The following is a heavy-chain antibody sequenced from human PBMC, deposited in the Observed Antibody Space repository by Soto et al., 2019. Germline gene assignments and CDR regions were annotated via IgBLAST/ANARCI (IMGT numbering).Heavy chain of an antibody. J-gene: IGHJ6*02. CDR2: TTSQSYGGTT. D-gene: IGHD3-3*01. CDR1: GFTSSDLA. V-gene: IGHV3-49*04. CDR3: ARDGDFYGMDV. Sequence: PGGPQRLSRTFSGFTSSDLALTWVRQAPGKGLEWVGFTTSQSYGGTTEYAAPVKGRFTISRDDSKSIAYLQMNSLQTADTAIYYCARDGDFYGMDVWGQGTTVTVSS.